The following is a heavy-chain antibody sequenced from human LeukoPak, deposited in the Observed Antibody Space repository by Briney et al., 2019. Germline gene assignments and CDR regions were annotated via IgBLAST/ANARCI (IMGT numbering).Heavy chain of an antibody. CDR3: AGDYYDSSGYYY. J-gene: IGHJ4*02. D-gene: IGHD3-22*01. CDR2: IYTSGST. CDR1: GGSISSGSYY. Sequence: PSETLSLTXTVSGGSISSGSYYWSWIRQPAGKGLEWIGRIYTSGSTNYNPSLKSRVTISVDTSKNLFSLKLSSVTAADTAVYYCAGDYYDSSGYYYWGRGTLVTVSS. V-gene: IGHV4-61*02.